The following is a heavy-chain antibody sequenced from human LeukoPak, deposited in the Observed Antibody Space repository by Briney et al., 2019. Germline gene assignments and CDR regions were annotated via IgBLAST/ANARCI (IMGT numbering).Heavy chain of an antibody. CDR3: ARLTTTSPEDF. D-gene: IGHD4-11*01. J-gene: IGHJ4*02. CDR1: GYSISSGYF. Sequence: SETLSLTCAVSGYSISSGYFWGWSRQPPGKGLEWIGSIYHSGSTYYNPSLKSRVTISVDTSKNQFSLKVNSVTAADTAVYYCARLTTTSPEDFWGQGTLVTVSS. V-gene: IGHV4-38-2*01. CDR2: IYHSGST.